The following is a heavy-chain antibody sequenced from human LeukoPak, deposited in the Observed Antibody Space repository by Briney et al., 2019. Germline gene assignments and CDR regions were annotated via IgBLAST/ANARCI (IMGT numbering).Heavy chain of an antibody. CDR2: ISYDGSNK. Sequence: GGSLRLSCAASGFTFSSYAMHWVRQAPGKGLEWVAVISYDGSNKYYADSVKGRFTISRDNSKNTLYLQMNSLRAEDTAVHYCARTFGVVIAPSDYWGQGTLVTVSS. V-gene: IGHV3-30-3*01. J-gene: IGHJ4*02. CDR1: GFTFSSYA. D-gene: IGHD3-3*01. CDR3: ARTFGVVIAPSDY.